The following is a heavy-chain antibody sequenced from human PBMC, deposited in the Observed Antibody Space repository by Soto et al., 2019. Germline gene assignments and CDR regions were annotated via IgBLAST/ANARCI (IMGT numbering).Heavy chain of an antibody. CDR1: GFTFSSYA. CDR3: AYTYSSGWYDAFDI. Sequence: EVQLLESGGGLVQPGGSLRLSCAASGFTFSSYAMSWVRQAPGKGLEWVSAISSGGGSTYYADSVKGRFTIFRDNSKNTLYLQMKSLRAEDTAVYYCAYTYSSGWYDAFDIWGQGTMVTVSS. V-gene: IGHV3-23*01. J-gene: IGHJ3*02. CDR2: ISSGGGST. D-gene: IGHD6-19*01.